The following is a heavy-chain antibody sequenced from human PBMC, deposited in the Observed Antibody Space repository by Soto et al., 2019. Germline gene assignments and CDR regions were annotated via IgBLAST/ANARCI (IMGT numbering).Heavy chain of an antibody. D-gene: IGHD2-15*01. CDR1: GFTFSTYG. J-gene: IGHJ4*02. CDR3: AKDLPGGFVVVVAATPDF. V-gene: IGHV3-30*18. Sequence: QVQLVESGGGVVQPGKSLRLSCAASGFTFSTYGMHWVRQAPGKGLEWVALISYDESHKYYSHSVNGRFTISRDNSKNTVYLQMNSLKPEDTAVYYCAKDLPGGFVVVVAATPDFWGQGTLVTGSS. CDR2: ISYDESHK.